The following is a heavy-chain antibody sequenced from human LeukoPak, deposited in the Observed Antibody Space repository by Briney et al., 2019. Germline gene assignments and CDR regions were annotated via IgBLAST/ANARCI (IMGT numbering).Heavy chain of an antibody. CDR3: AFGWNDRFDAFDI. V-gene: IGHV1-8*01. D-gene: IGHD1-1*01. CDR1: GYTFTSYD. J-gene: IGHJ3*02. CDR2: MNPNSGNT. Sequence: ASVKVSCKASGYTFTSYDINWVRQATGQGLEWMGWMNPNSGNTGYAQKFQGRVTMTRNTSISTAYMELSSLRSEDTAVYYCAFGWNDRFDAFDIWGQGTMVTVSS.